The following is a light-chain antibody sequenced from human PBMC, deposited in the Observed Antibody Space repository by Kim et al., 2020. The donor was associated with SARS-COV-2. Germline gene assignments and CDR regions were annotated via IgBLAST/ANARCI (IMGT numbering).Light chain of an antibody. CDR3: CSYAGSSTSV. J-gene: IGLJ1*01. CDR2: EVT. V-gene: IGLV2-23*02. Sequence: QSALTQPASVSGSPGQSITISCTGTSSDVGNYNLVSWYQQHPGKAPKLKIYEVTKRPSGVSNRFSGSKSGNTASLTISGLQAEDEADYCCSYAGSSTSVFGTGTKVTVL. CDR1: SSDVGNYNL.